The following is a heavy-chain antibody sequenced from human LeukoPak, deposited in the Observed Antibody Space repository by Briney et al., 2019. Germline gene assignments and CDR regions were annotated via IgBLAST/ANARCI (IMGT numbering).Heavy chain of an antibody. CDR3: AREGDYGDYVVDY. CDR2: IWYDGSNK. V-gene: IGHV3-33*01. D-gene: IGHD4-17*01. CDR1: GFTFRSYG. J-gene: IGHJ4*02. Sequence: GGSLRLSCAASGFTFRSYGMHWVRQAPGKGLEWVAVIWYDGSNKYYADSVKGRFTVSRDNSKNTLYLQMNSLRAEDTAVYYCAREGDYGDYVVDYWGQGTLVTDSS.